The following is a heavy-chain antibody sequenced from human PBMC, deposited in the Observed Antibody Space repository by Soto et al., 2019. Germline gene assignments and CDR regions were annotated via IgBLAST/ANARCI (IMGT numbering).Heavy chain of an antibody. V-gene: IGHV3-23*01. CDR3: ANAAASAGSPGYYAMDV. CDR1: GFVFMTYG. D-gene: IGHD6-13*01. CDR2: INDRGSNT. J-gene: IGHJ6*02. Sequence: GGSLRLSCTASGFVFMTYGMNWVRQARGKGLEWVANINDRGSNTVYADSAKGRFTVSRDNSKNTVTLQMYTLRAGDTAVYYCANAAASAGSPGYYAMDVWGQGTAVTVSS.